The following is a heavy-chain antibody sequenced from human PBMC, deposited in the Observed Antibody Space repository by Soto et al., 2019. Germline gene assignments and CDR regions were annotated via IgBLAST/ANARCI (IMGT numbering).Heavy chain of an antibody. CDR1: GGSISSYY. J-gene: IGHJ5*02. Sequence: QVQLQESGPGLVKPSETLSLTCTVSGGSISSYYWSWIRQPAGKGLEWIGRIYTSGSTNYNPSLKSRVTMSVDTSKNQFPLKLSSVTAADTAVYYCARDVQGGRQQLVRWFDPWGQGTLVTVSS. CDR3: ARDVQGGRQQLVRWFDP. CDR2: IYTSGST. D-gene: IGHD6-13*01. V-gene: IGHV4-4*07.